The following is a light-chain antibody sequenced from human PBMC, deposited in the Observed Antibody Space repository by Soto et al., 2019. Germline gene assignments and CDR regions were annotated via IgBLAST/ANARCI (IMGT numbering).Light chain of an antibody. CDR2: EVS. CDR1: SSDIGGYDY. V-gene: IGLV2-8*01. CDR3: SSYAGSNNLV. Sequence: QSVLTQPPSASGSPGQSVTICCTGTSSDIGGYDYVSWYQQHPGKAPKLIIYEVSKRPSGVPDRFSGSKSGNTASLTVSGLQAEDEADYYCSSYAGSNNLVFAGGTKVTVL. J-gene: IGLJ3*02.